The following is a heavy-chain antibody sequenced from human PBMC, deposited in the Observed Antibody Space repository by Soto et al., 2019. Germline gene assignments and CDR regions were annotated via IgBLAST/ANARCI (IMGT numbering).Heavy chain of an antibody. CDR3: ARDRYGDYYFDY. D-gene: IGHD4-17*01. Sequence: TGGSLRLSCAASGFTFSSHAMHWVRQAPGKGLEWVAVISYDGSNKYYADSVKGRFTISRDNSKNTLYLQMNSLRAEDTAVYYCARDRYGDYYFDYWGQGTLVTVSS. V-gene: IGHV3-30-3*01. CDR2: ISYDGSNK. J-gene: IGHJ4*02. CDR1: GFTFSSHA.